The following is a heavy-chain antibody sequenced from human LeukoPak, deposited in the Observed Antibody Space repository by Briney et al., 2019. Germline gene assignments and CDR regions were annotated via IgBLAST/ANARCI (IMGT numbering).Heavy chain of an antibody. CDR1: GYTFTSYG. Sequence: ASVTVSCKASGYTFTSYGISWVRQAPGQGLEWMGWISAYNGNTNYAQKLQGRVTMTTDTSTSTAYMELRSLRSDDTAVYYCAEIAVAAHDAFDIWGQGTMVTVSS. CDR3: AEIAVAAHDAFDI. CDR2: ISAYNGNT. D-gene: IGHD6-19*01. J-gene: IGHJ3*02. V-gene: IGHV1-18*01.